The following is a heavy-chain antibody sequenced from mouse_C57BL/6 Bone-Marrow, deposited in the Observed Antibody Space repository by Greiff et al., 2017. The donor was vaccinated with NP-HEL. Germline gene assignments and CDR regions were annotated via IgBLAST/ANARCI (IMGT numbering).Heavy chain of an antibody. CDR3: APDSSGDGAMDD. CDR1: GFNIKNTY. J-gene: IGHJ4*01. Sequence: EVKLQESVAELVRPGASVKSSCTASGFNIKNTYMHWVKQRPEQGLEWIGRIDPANGNTKYAPKFQGKATITADTSSNTAYLQLSSLTSEDTAIYCCAPDSSGDGAMDDWGQGTSGTVSS. V-gene: IGHV14-3*01. CDR2: IDPANGNT. D-gene: IGHD3-2*02.